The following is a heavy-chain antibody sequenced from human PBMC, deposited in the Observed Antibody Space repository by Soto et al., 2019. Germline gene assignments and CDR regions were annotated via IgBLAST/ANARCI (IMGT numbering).Heavy chain of an antibody. CDR2: IIPIFGTA. V-gene: IGHV1-69*06. J-gene: IGHJ6*02. CDR3: AREKNGYSYGTKTPGYYYGMDV. D-gene: IGHD5-18*01. Sequence: ASVKVSCKASGGTFSSYAISWVRQAPGQGLEWMGGIIPIFGTANYAQKFQGRVTITADKSTSTAYMGLSSLRSEDTAVYYCAREKNGYSYGTKTPGYYYGMDVWGQGTTVTVSS. CDR1: GGTFSSYA.